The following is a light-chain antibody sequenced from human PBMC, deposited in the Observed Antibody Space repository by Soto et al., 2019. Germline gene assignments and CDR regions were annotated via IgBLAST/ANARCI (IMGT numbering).Light chain of an antibody. V-gene: IGKV1-5*03. Sequence: DIQMTQSPSTLSASVGDRVTITCRASQTIDSWLAWYQQRPGKPPNLLIYKASTLASGVPSRFSGSGSGTEFTLTINSLQPDDFATYYCQQYNSYLWTFGQGTKVDIK. J-gene: IGKJ1*01. CDR3: QQYNSYLWT. CDR1: QTIDSW. CDR2: KAS.